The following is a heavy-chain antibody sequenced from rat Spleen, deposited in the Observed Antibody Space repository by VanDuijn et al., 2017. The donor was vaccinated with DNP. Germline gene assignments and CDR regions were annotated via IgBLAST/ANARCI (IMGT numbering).Heavy chain of an antibody. D-gene: IGHD1-12*01. J-gene: IGHJ2*01. V-gene: IGHV5-20*01. CDR1: GFTFSDYG. CDR3: ATLNYYASLSGYFDY. CDR2: ISYDGGST. Sequence: EVQLVESGGGLVQPGRSMKLSCAASGFTFSDYGMAWVLQAPTKGLEWVASISYDGGSTYYRDSVKGRFTISRDNAKSTLYLQMESLRSEDTATYYCATLNYYASLSGYFDYWGQGVMVTVSS.